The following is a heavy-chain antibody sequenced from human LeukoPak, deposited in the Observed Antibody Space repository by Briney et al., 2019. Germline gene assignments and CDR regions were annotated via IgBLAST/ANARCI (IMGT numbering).Heavy chain of an antibody. Sequence: SETLSLTCTVSGGSISSSSYYWGWIRQPPGKGLEWIGSISYSGSTYNNPSLKSRVTVSVDTSKNQFSLKLSSVTAADTAVYYCARVLSRSAAGTGWFDPWGQGTLVTVSS. V-gene: IGHV4-39*07. CDR1: GGSISSSSYY. D-gene: IGHD6-13*01. CDR2: ISYSGST. CDR3: ARVLSRSAAGTGWFDP. J-gene: IGHJ5*02.